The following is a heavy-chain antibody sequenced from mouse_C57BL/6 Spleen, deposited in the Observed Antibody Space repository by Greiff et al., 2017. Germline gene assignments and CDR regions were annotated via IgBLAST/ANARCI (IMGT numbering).Heavy chain of an antibody. CDR2: ISDGGSYT. CDR1: GFTFSSYA. J-gene: IGHJ4*01. CDR3: ARDLLRGAMDY. Sequence: EVKVVESGGGLVKPGGSLKLSCAASGFTFSSYAMSWVRQTPEKRLEWVATISDGGSYTYYPDNVKGRFTISRDNAKNNLYLQMSHLKSEDTAMYYCARDLLRGAMDYWGQGTSVTVSS. D-gene: IGHD1-1*01. V-gene: IGHV5-4*01.